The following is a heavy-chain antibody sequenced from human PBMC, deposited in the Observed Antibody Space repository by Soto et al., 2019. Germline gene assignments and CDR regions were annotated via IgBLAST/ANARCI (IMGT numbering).Heavy chain of an antibody. D-gene: IGHD6-6*01. CDR1: GFTFSSYA. J-gene: IGHJ3*02. CDR2: ISGSGGST. Sequence: PWGSLRLSCAASGFTFSSYAMSWVRQAPGKGLEWVSAISGSGGSTYYADSVKGRFTISRDNSKNTLYLQMNSLRAEDTAVYYCAKVYSSSSGAFDIWGQGTMVTVSS. CDR3: AKVYSSSSGAFDI. V-gene: IGHV3-23*01.